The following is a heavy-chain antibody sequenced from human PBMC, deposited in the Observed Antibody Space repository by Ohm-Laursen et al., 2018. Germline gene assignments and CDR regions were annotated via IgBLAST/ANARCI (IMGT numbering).Heavy chain of an antibody. Sequence: SLRLSCAASGFTFDDYAMHWVRQAPGKGLEWVSGISWNSSSIGYADSVKGRFTISRDNAKNSLYLQMNSLRAEDTALYYCAKDHSPDSSNLRSAFDIWGQGTMVTVSS. J-gene: IGHJ3*02. D-gene: IGHD6-13*01. CDR2: ISWNSSSI. CDR1: GFTFDDYA. V-gene: IGHV3-9*01. CDR3: AKDHSPDSSNLRSAFDI.